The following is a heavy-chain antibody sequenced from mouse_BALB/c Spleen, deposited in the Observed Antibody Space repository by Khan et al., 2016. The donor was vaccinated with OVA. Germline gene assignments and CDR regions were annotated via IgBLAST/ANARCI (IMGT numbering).Heavy chain of an antibody. V-gene: IGHV1-77*01. CDR3: ARRNYFGYTFAY. CDR1: GYNFTDYY. D-gene: IGHD1-2*01. CDR2: ISPGSGDT. Sequence: QVRLQQSGAELARPGASVQLSCKASGYNFTDYYINWVKQRPGQGLAWIGEISPGSGDTYYNEKFKGKATLTADKSSSTAYMQLSSLTSEASAVYFCARRNYFGYTFAYWGQGTLVTVSA. J-gene: IGHJ3*01.